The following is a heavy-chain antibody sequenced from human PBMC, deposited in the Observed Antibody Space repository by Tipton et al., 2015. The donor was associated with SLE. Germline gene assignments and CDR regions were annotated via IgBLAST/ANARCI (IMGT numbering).Heavy chain of an antibody. CDR2: IYYSGST. Sequence: TLSLTCAVYGGSISSSSYYWGWICQPPGKGLEWIGSIYYSGSTYYNPSLKSRVTISVDTSKNQFSLKLSSVTAADTAVYYCARDDYSSGWWGDYFDYWGQGTLVSVTA. J-gene: IGHJ4*02. V-gene: IGHV4-39*07. CDR1: GGSISSSSYY. D-gene: IGHD6-19*01. CDR3: ARDDYSSGWWGDYFDY.